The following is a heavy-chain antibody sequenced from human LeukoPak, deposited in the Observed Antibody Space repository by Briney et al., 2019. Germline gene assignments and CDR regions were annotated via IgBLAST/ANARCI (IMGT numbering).Heavy chain of an antibody. J-gene: IGHJ4*02. Sequence: PSETLSLTCTVSGGSISSSSYYWGWIRQPPGKGLEWIGSIYYSGSTYYNPSLKSRVTISVDRSKNQFSLKLSSVTAADTAVYYCARDVGMDGDYWGQGTLVTVSS. CDR3: ARDVGMDGDY. CDR2: IYYSGST. CDR1: GGSISSSSYY. D-gene: IGHD1-26*01. V-gene: IGHV4-39*07.